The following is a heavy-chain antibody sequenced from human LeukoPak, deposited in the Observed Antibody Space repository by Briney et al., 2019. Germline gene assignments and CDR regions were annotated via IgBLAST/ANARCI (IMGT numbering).Heavy chain of an antibody. CDR1: GGSISSYY. D-gene: IGHD1-14*01. J-gene: IGHJ4*02. CDR3: AGMRITTPTVRTLDY. Sequence: PSETLSLTCTVSGGSISSYYWSWIRQPPGKGRDCVGYIYYSGSTNYNPSLKSRVTISVDTSKNQFSPKLSSVTAADTAVYYCAGMRITTPTVRTLDYWGQGTLVTVSS. CDR2: IYYSGST. V-gene: IGHV4-59*01.